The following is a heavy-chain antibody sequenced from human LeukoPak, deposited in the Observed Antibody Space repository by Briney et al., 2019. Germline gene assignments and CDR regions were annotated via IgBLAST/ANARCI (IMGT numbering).Heavy chain of an antibody. CDR3: AREQAYCGGDCYIADY. D-gene: IGHD2-21*02. V-gene: IGHV4-30-4*01. CDR1: GGSISSGDYY. CDR2: IYYSGST. Sequence: SETLSLTCTVSGGSISSGDYYWSWIRQPPGKGLEWIGYIYYSGSTYYNPSLKSRVTISVDTSKNQFSLKLSSVTAADTAVYYCAREQAYCGGDCYIADYWGQGTLVTVSS. J-gene: IGHJ4*02.